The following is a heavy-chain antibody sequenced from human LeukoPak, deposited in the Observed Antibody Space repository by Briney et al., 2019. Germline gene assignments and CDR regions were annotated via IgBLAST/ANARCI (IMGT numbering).Heavy chain of an antibody. V-gene: IGHV3-7*05. CDR1: GFAFSTYY. J-gene: IGHJ3*02. D-gene: IGHD3-22*01. CDR3: ARDRTYFYDSSGPFYDAYDI. CDR2: IKENGNEK. Sequence: GGSLRLSCAASGFAFSTYYMTWVRQAPGRGLEWVANIKENGNEKNYADSVKGRFTISRDNAKNSVHLQMNILRAEDTAVYYCARDRTYFYDSSGPFYDAYDIWGHGTMVTVPS.